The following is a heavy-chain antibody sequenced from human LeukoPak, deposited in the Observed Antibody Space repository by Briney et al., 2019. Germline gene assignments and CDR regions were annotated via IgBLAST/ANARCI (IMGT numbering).Heavy chain of an antibody. CDR3: AKDAGYYYGSGSYLDV. J-gene: IGHJ6*02. Sequence: GGSLRLSCAASGFTFSSYAMSWVRQAPGKGLEWVAFIRYDGSNKYYADSVKGRFTISRDNSKNTLYLQMNSLRAEDTAVYYCAKDAGYYYGSGSYLDVWGQGTTVTVSS. V-gene: IGHV3-30*02. CDR2: IRYDGSNK. CDR1: GFTFSSYA. D-gene: IGHD3-10*01.